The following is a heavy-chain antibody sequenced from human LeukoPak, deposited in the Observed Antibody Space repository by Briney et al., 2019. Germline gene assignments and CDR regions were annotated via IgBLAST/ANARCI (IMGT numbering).Heavy chain of an antibody. CDR1: GYSFTSYW. J-gene: IGHJ4*02. CDR2: IYPGDSDT. Sequence: GESLKISCKGPGYSFTSYWIGWVRQMPGKGLEWMGIIYPGDSDTRYSPSFQGQVTISADKSISTAYLQWSSLKASDTGMYYCATVRPYGDYAMNYWGQGTLVTVSS. D-gene: IGHD4-17*01. CDR3: ATVRPYGDYAMNY. V-gene: IGHV5-51*01.